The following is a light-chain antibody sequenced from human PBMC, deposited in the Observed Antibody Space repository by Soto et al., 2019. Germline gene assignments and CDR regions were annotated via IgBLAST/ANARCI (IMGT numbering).Light chain of an antibody. J-gene: IGKJ3*01. CDR3: LQKYCYNFT. CDR1: QGIRND. V-gene: IGKV1-6*01. CDR2: AAS. Sequence: AIQMTQSPSSLSASVGDRVTITCQASQGIRNDLDWFQQKPGKAPKLLIYAASNLQSGVPARFSGSGSGTDFTLTISSRQPEDFATYYWLQKYCYNFTFGPGTKVDSK.